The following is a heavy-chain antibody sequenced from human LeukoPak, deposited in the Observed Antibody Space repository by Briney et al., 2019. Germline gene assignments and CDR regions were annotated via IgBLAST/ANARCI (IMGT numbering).Heavy chain of an antibody. Sequence: ASVKVSCTASGSTFTSYYMHWVRQAPGQGLEWMGIINPSGGSTSYAQKFQGRVTMTRDTSTSTVYMELSSLRSEDTAVYYCARGSSGSYYNEDWFDPWGQGTLVTVSS. J-gene: IGHJ5*02. V-gene: IGHV1-46*01. CDR2: INPSGGST. D-gene: IGHD3-10*01. CDR3: ARGSSGSYYNEDWFDP. CDR1: GSTFTSYY.